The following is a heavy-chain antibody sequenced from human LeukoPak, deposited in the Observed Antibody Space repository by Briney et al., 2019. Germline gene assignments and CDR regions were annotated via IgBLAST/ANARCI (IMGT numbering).Heavy chain of an antibody. CDR1: GLTFTTYA. J-gene: IGHJ4*02. CDR2: ISYDESSK. V-gene: IGHV3-30-3*01. Sequence: GGSLRLSCAASGLTFTTYAMHWVRQAPGKGLEWVAVISYDESSKYYGDSVQGRFTISRDNSKNTLYLQMNSLRPEDTAVYYCARGSYYYASGSYFWGQGTLVTVSS. D-gene: IGHD3-10*01. CDR3: ARGSYYYASGSYF.